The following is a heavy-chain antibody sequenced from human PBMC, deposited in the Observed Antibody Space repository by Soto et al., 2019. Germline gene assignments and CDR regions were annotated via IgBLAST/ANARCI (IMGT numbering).Heavy chain of an antibody. V-gene: IGHV3-30-3*01. Sequence: WESLRLSCAASGFTFSSYAMHWVRQAPGKGLEWVAVISYDGSNKYYADSVKGRFTISRDNSKNTLYLQMNSLRAEDTAVYYCARETQNGMDVWGQGTTVTVSS. CDR1: GFTFSSYA. J-gene: IGHJ6*02. CDR3: ARETQNGMDV. CDR2: ISYDGSNK.